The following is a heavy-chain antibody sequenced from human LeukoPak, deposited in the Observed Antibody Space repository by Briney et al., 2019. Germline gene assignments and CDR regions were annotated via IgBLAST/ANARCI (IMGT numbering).Heavy chain of an antibody. CDR2: IYYSGST. D-gene: IGHD6-13*01. Sequence: SQTLSLTCTVSGGSISSYYWSWIRQPPGKGLERIGYIYYSGSTNYNPSLKSRVTISVDTSKNQFSLKLSSVTAADTAVYYCASGQQPYYYGMDVWGQGTTVTVSS. J-gene: IGHJ6*02. CDR3: ASGQQPYYYGMDV. V-gene: IGHV4-59*01. CDR1: GGSISSYY.